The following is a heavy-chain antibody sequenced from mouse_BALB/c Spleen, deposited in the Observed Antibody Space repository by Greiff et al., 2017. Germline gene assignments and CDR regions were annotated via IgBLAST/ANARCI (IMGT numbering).Heavy chain of an antibody. D-gene: IGHD2-4*01. Sequence: EVMLVESGGGLVQPGGSLKLSCAASGFTFSSYTMSWVRQTPEKRLEWVAYISNGGGSTYYPDTVKGRFTISRDNAQNTLYLQLSSLKSEDTAMYYCATYDYDKGGGYAMDYWGQGTSVTVSS. CDR1: GFTFSSYT. V-gene: IGHV5-12-2*01. CDR2: ISNGGGST. CDR3: ATYDYDKGGGYAMDY. J-gene: IGHJ4*01.